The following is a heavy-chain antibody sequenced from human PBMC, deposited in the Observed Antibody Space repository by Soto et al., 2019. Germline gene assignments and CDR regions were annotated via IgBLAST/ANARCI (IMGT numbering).Heavy chain of an antibody. Sequence: NPSETLSLTCSVSGGSMSSGAYYWNWIRQHPGKGLEWIAYMYYSGNTYYNPSLRSRITISVDTSKNQFSLKLTSVTDADTAVYYCASSYTGYLDNWGQGTLVTVSS. CDR3: ASSYTGYLDN. J-gene: IGHJ4*02. CDR2: MYYSGNT. D-gene: IGHD3-9*01. V-gene: IGHV4-31*03. CDR1: GGSMSSGAYY.